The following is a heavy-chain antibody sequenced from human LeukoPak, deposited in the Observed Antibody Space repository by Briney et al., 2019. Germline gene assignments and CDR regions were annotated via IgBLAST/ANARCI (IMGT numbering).Heavy chain of an antibody. CDR3: ARGCTVDCNDPSDAFDI. CDR1: GDSVSSNSAA. CDR2: TYYRSKWYN. V-gene: IGHV6-1*01. J-gene: IGHJ3*02. Sequence: PSQTPSVTCVISGDSVSSNSAAWNWIRQSPSRGLEWLGRTYYRSKWYNDYAVSVKSRITINPDTSKKQFSLQLNSVTPEDTAVYYCARGCTVDCNDPSDAFDIWGQGTMVTVSS. D-gene: IGHD1-1*01.